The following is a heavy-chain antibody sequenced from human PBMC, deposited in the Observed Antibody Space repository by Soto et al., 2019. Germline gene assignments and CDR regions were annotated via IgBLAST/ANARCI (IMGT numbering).Heavy chain of an antibody. Sequence: PETLSLTCAVSGGSISSSNWWSWVRQPPGKGLEWIGEIYHSGSTNYNPSLKSRVTISVDKSKNQFSLKLSSVTAADTAVYYCARDLRSDDFWSGYYPDDYYGMDVWGQGTTVTVSS. CDR1: GGSISSSNW. J-gene: IGHJ6*02. V-gene: IGHV4-4*03. CDR3: ARDLRSDDFWSGYYPDDYYGMDV. CDR2: IYHSGST. D-gene: IGHD3-3*01.